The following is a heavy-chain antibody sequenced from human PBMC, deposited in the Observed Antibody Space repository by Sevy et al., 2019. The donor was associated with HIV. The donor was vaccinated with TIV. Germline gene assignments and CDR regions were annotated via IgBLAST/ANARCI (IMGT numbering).Heavy chain of an antibody. CDR2: IHYSGRT. D-gene: IGHD6-19*01. V-gene: IGHV4-31*03. CDR3: ARDHGYSNGWFPYYYYYGMDV. Sequence: SETLSLTCSVSAGSISSHSYYWTWIRQHPGKGLEWIGYIHYSGRTYYNPSLKSRVTISLDTSKNQSSLRLWSVTAADTAVYYCARDHGYSNGWFPYYYYYGMDVWGPGTTVTVSS. CDR1: AGSISSHSYY. J-gene: IGHJ6*02.